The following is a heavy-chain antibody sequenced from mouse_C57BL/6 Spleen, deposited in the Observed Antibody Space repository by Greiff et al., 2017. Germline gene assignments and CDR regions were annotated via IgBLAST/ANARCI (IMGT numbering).Heavy chain of an antibody. CDR1: GFTFSDYG. CDR2: ISSGSSTI. V-gene: IGHV5-17*01. Sequence: EVQRVESGGGLVKPGGSLKLSCAASGFTFSDYGMHWVRQAPEKGLEWVAYISSGSSTIYYADTVKGRFTISRDNAKNTLFLQMTSLRSEDTAMYYCAPYYDYDGFAYWGQGTLVTVSA. CDR3: APYYDYDGFAY. D-gene: IGHD2-4*01. J-gene: IGHJ3*01.